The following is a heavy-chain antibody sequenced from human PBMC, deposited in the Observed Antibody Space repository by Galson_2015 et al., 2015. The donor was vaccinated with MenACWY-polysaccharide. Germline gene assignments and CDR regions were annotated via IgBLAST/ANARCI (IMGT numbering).Heavy chain of an antibody. J-gene: IGHJ2*01. CDR2: IKSKTDGGTT. Sequence: SLRLSCAASGFSFTNAWMSWVRQAPGKGLEWVGRIKSKTDGGTTDYAASVKGRFNISRDDSKNTCYLQMNSLKTEDTSVYYCTTGVAYKTLRYFDLWGRGTLVTVSS. CDR1: GFSFTNAW. D-gene: IGHD5-24*01. CDR3: TTGVAYKTLRYFDL. V-gene: IGHV3-15*01.